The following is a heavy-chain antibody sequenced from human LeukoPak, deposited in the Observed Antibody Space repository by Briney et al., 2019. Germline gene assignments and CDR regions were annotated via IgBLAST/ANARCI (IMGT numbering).Heavy chain of an antibody. CDR3: ARSARLMKGVVEVTALDD. Sequence: GGSLRLSCAASGFTFSSYEMNWVRQAPGKGLEWISCISSDGSMIGYADSVKGRFTISRDNTKNSVYLQMNSLRADDTAVYYCARSARLMKGVVEVTALDDWGQGTLVTVSS. V-gene: IGHV3-48*03. J-gene: IGHJ4*02. CDR2: ISSDGSMI. CDR1: GFTFSSYE. D-gene: IGHD3-3*01.